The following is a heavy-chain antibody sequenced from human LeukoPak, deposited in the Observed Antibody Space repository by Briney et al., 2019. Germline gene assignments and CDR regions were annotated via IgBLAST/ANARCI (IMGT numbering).Heavy chain of an antibody. Sequence: GGSLRLSCVASGFTFSTYWMSWVRQAPGKGLEWVASIKQDGSEKYYVDSVKGRFTISRDNAKNSLYLQTNSLRAEDTAVYYCARLIRPYFDYWGQGTLVTVSS. CDR1: GFTFSTYW. V-gene: IGHV3-7*05. CDR2: IKQDGSEK. J-gene: IGHJ4*02. CDR3: ARLIRPYFDY.